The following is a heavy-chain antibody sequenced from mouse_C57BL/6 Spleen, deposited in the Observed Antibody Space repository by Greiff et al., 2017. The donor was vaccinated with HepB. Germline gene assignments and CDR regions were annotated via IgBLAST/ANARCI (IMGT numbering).Heavy chain of an antibody. CDR3: ARWRGNAMDY. Sequence: VQLKESGPGLVKPSQSLSLTCSVTGYSITSGYYWNWSRQFPGNKLEWMGYISYDGSNNYNPSLKNRISITRDTSKNQLFLKLNSVTTEDTATYDCARWRGNAMDYWGQGTSVTVSS. CDR1: GYSITSGYY. J-gene: IGHJ4*01. CDR2: ISYDGSN. V-gene: IGHV3-6*01.